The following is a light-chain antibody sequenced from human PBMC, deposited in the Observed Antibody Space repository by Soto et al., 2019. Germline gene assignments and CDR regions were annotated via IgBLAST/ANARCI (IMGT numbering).Light chain of an antibody. CDR1: QTIGSW. J-gene: IGKJ1*01. V-gene: IGKV1-5*03. CDR2: KAS. CDR3: QHYNSYSEA. Sequence: DIQISQSPSTRSGSVGDRVTITCRASQTIGSWLAWYRQKPGKAPKLLIYKASTLKSGVPSRFSGSGAGTECTRTISSLQPDDFATAYCQHYNSYSEAFGQGTKVDIK.